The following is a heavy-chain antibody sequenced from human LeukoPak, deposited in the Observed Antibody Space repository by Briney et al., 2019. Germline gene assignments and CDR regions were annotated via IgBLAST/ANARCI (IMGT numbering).Heavy chain of an antibody. CDR3: ASLFYVSGVGSGYVFEY. V-gene: IGHV3-53*01. CDR1: GLTVSSNY. Sequence: PGGSLRLSCAASGLTVSSNYMSWVRQAPGKGLEWVSVLYSGGSTYYADSVKGRFTISRDNSKNTLYLQMNSLRAEDTAVYYCASLFYVSGVGSGYVFEYWGQGALVTVSS. CDR2: LYSGGST. D-gene: IGHD5-12*01. J-gene: IGHJ4*02.